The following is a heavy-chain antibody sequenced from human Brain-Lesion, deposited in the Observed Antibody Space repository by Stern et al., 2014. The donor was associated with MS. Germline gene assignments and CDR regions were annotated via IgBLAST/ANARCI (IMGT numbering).Heavy chain of an antibody. CDR3: ARELPDLNAFDI. D-gene: IGHD1-14*01. Sequence: VQLVESGPGLVKPSGTLSLTCAVSGGSISSSNWGSWVRQSPGKGLEWIGEISHSGGTKYGSSFERRVIISVDKSKNQFSLKLSYVTAADTAVYYCARELPDLNAFDIWGQGTMVTVSS. CDR2: ISHSGGT. CDR1: GGSISSSNW. V-gene: IGHV4-4*02. J-gene: IGHJ3*02.